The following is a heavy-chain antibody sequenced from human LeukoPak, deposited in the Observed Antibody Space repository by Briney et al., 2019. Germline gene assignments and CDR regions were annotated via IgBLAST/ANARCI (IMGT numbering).Heavy chain of an antibody. CDR1: GGSISSYY. J-gene: IGHJ6*03. Sequence: SETLSLTCTVSGGSISSYYRSWIRQPPGKGLEWIGYIYYSGSINYNPSLKSRVTISVDTSKNQFSLKLSSVTAADTAVYYCARANPIYYYYYMDVWGKGTTVTVSS. CDR2: IYYSGSI. CDR3: ARANPIYYYYYMDV. V-gene: IGHV4-59*08. D-gene: IGHD4/OR15-4a*01.